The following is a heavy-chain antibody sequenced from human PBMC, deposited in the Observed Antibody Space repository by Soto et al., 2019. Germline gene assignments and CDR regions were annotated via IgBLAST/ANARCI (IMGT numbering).Heavy chain of an antibody. D-gene: IGHD2-15*01. Sequence: SETLSLTCSVSGVSIDSHFWSWIRQAPGKGPELVGYIYHTVNTNYNPALKSRVTISMDTSENQLSLQLSSVTAADTAVYYCARLQYTVVTALDIWGQGTMVTVSS. V-gene: IGHV4-59*11. CDR1: GVSIDSHF. J-gene: IGHJ3*02. CDR3: ARLQYTVVTALDI. CDR2: IYHTVNT.